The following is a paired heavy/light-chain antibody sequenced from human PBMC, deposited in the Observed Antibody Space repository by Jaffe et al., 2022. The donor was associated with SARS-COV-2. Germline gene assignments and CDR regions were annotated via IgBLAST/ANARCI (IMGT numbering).Heavy chain of an antibody. Sequence: QVQLQQWGAGLLKPSETLSLTCAVYGGSFSGYYWSWIRQPPGKGLEWIGEINHSGSTNYNPSLKSRVTISVDTSKNQFSLKLSSVTAADTAVYYCARVKTYYYGSGSYYTRPNWFDPWGQGTLVTVSS. CDR1: GGSFSGYY. V-gene: IGHV4-34*01. D-gene: IGHD3-10*01. CDR3: ARVKTYYYGSGSYYTRPNWFDP. J-gene: IGHJ5*02. CDR2: INHSGST.
Light chain of an antibody. Sequence: QSALTQPASVSGSPGQSITISCTGTSSDVGGYNYVSWYQQHPGKAPKLMIYDVSNRPSGVSNRFSGSKSGNTASLTISGLQAEDEADYYCSSYTSSSRVFGGGTKLTVL. CDR3: SSYTSSSRV. CDR2: DVS. CDR1: SSDVGGYNY. J-gene: IGLJ3*02. V-gene: IGLV2-14*01.